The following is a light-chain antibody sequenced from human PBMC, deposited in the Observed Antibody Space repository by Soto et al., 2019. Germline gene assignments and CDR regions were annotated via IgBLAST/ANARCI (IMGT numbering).Light chain of an antibody. CDR1: QRVSSNN. V-gene: IGKV3-20*01. J-gene: IGKJ3*01. CDR3: QQYGRSPFT. CDR2: GAS. Sequence: EIVLTQSPGTLSLSPGERATLSCRASQRVSSNNLAWYQQRPGQAPRVVIYGASTRATGIPERFSGSGSGTDFTLTISRLEHEDFAVYYCQQYGRSPFTFGPGTKVDIK.